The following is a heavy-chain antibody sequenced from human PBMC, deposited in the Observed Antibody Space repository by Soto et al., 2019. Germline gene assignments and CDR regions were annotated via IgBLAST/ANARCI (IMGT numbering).Heavy chain of an antibody. J-gene: IGHJ4*02. D-gene: IGHD5-18*01. CDR3: AREGLTWLQLWFSPGAIDY. Sequence: GGSLRLSCAASGFTFSSYAMHWVRQDPGTGLVWVSFVSYDGSNKYSADSVKGRFTISIDNSKNTLYLQMNSLRAADTAVYYCAREGLTWLQLWFSPGAIDYWGQGTLVTVSS. V-gene: IGHV3-30-3*01. CDR1: GFTFSSYA. CDR2: VSYDGSNK.